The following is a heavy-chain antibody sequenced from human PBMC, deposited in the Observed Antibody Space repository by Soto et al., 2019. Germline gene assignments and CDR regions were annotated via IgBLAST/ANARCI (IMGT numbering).Heavy chain of an antibody. V-gene: IGHV4-4*07. J-gene: IGHJ6*02. CDR3: ARGGRVSSIAARPPYYYYYYGMDV. Sequence: PSETLSLTCTVSCGSISSYYWSWIRQPAGKGLEWIGRIYTSGSTNYNPSLKSRVTMSVDTSKNQFSLKLSSVTAADTAVYYCARGGRVSSIAARPPYYYYYYGMDVWGQGTTVTVSS. CDR2: IYTSGST. D-gene: IGHD6-6*01. CDR1: CGSISSYY.